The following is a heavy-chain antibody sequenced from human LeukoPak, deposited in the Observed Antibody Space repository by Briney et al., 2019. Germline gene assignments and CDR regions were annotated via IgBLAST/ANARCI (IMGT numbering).Heavy chain of an antibody. J-gene: IGHJ6*04. V-gene: IGHV3-21*01. CDR1: GFTFSSYE. CDR3: AELGITMIGGV. Sequence: GGSLRLSCAASGFTFSSYEMNWVRQAPGKGLEWVSSISTSSSYIYYADSVKGRFTISRDNAKNSLYLQMNSLRAEDTAVYYCAELGITMIGGVWGKGTTVTISS. D-gene: IGHD3-10*02. CDR2: ISTSSSYI.